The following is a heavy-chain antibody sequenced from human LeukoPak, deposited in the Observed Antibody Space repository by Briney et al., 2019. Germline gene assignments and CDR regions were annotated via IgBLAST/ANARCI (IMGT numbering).Heavy chain of an antibody. CDR1: GFTFSSYG. Sequence: GGSLRLSCAASGFTFSSYGMHWVRQAPGKGLEWVAVISYDGSNKYYADSVKGRFTISRDNSKNTLYLQMNSLRAEDTAVYYCANLGHDYGDYGDYWGQGTLVTVSS. D-gene: IGHD4-17*01. V-gene: IGHV3-30*18. J-gene: IGHJ4*02. CDR3: ANLGHDYGDYGDY. CDR2: ISYDGSNK.